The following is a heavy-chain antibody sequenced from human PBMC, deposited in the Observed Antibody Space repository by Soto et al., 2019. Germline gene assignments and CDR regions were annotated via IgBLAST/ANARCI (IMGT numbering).Heavy chain of an antibody. CDR3: AKVGAARRLYYFDY. CDR1: GFTFSSYA. V-gene: IGHV3-23*01. D-gene: IGHD6-6*01. J-gene: IGHJ4*02. CDR2: ISGSGGST. Sequence: PGGSLRLSCAASGFTFSSYAMSWVRQAPGKGLEWVSAISGSGGSTYYADSVKGRFTISRDNSKNTLYLPMNSLRAEDTAVYFCAKVGAARRLYYFDYWGQGTLVTVSS.